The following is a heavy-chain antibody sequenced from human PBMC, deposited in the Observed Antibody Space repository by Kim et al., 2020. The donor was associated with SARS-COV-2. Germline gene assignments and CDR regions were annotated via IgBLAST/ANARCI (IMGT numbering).Heavy chain of an antibody. Sequence: SQTLSLTCAISGDSVSSNSAAWNWIRQSPSRGLEWLGRTYYRSKWYNDYAVSVKSRITINPDTSKNQFSLQLNSVTPEDTAVYYCARVGYSGYDTGTRVQNNIDTWGQGTLVTVSS. CDR3: ARVGYSGYDTGTRVQNNIDT. D-gene: IGHD5-12*01. V-gene: IGHV6-1*01. J-gene: IGHJ5*02. CDR2: TYYRSKWYN. CDR1: GDSVSSNSAA.